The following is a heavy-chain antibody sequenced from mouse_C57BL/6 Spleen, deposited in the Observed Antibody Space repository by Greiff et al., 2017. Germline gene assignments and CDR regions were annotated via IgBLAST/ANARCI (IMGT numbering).Heavy chain of an antibody. D-gene: IGHD2-2*01. J-gene: IGHJ2*01. CDR3: ARKGIYYGYDRSGFDY. CDR1: GYTFTSYW. Sequence: QVQLQQPGAELVKPGASVKMSCKASGYTFTSYWITWVKQRPGQGLEWIGVINPGSGGTNYNEKFKGKATLTADKSSSTAYMQLSSLTSEDSAVYFCARKGIYYGYDRSGFDYWGQGTTLTVSS. V-gene: IGHV1-55*01. CDR2: INPGSGGT.